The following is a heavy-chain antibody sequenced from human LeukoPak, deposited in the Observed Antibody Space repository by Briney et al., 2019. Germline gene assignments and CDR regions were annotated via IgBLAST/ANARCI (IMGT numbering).Heavy chain of an antibody. D-gene: IGHD4-23*01. CDR2: INEDGSTT. V-gene: IGHV3-74*01. CDR3: ARPDGGNDVFDY. Sequence: PGGSLRLSCAASGFTFSSNWMHWVRQAPGKGLVWVSRINEDGSTTNYADSVKGRFTISRDNAKNTLYLQMNSLRAEDTAVYYCARPDGGNDVFDYWGQGTLVTVSS. CDR1: GFTFSSNW. J-gene: IGHJ4*02.